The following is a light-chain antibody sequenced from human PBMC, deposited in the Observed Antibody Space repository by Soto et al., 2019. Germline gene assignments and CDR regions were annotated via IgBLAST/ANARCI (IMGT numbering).Light chain of an antibody. CDR3: QQYGRSPGWT. Sequence: EIVLTQSPGTLSLSPGERATLSCRASQSVSSSYLAWYQQKPGQAPRLLIYGASSRATGIPDRFSRTGSGTDFTLTISRLEPEDFAVYYCQQYGRSPGWTFGQGTKVDIK. V-gene: IGKV3-20*01. CDR1: QSVSSSY. J-gene: IGKJ1*01. CDR2: GAS.